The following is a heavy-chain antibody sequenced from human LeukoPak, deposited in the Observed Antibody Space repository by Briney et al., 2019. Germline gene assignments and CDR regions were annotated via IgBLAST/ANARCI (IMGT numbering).Heavy chain of an antibody. J-gene: IGHJ4*02. Sequence: PSETLSLTCTVSGGSISSYYWSWIRQPPGKGLEWIGYIYYSGSTNYNPSLKSRVTISVDTSKNQFSLKLSSVTAADTAVYYCARVKVSSGWFEGFDYWGQGTLVTVSS. D-gene: IGHD6-19*01. CDR1: GGSISSYY. V-gene: IGHV4-59*01. CDR2: IYYSGST. CDR3: ARVKVSSGWFEGFDY.